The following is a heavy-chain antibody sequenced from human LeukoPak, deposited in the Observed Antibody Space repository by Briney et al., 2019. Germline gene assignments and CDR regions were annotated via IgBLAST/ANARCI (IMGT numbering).Heavy chain of an antibody. CDR1: GYTFTSYD. D-gene: IGHD3-3*01. Sequence: ASVKVSCKASGYTFTSYDCNWVRQATGQRPEWMGWMSPNSGNTGYAQKFQGRVTMTRNTSISTAYMELSSLRSEDTAVYYCARVPRYYDFWSGYQNYYYYYGMDVWGQGTTVTVSS. V-gene: IGHV1-8*01. CDR3: ARVPRYYDFWSGYQNYYYYYGMDV. CDR2: MSPNSGNT. J-gene: IGHJ6*02.